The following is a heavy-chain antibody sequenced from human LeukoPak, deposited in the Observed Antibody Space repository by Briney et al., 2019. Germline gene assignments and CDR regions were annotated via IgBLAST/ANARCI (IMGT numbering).Heavy chain of an antibody. CDR2: IYSGGST. V-gene: IGHV3-53*04. CDR1: GFTVSSNY. CDR3: ARACGGSCYSGYGYYYYYMDV. Sequence: PGGSLRLSCAASGFTVSSNYMSWVRQAPGKGLEWVSVIYSGGSTYYADSVKGRFTISRHNSKNTLYLQMNSLRAEDTAVYYCARACGGSCYSGYGYYYYYMDVWGKGTTVTVSS. D-gene: IGHD2-15*01. J-gene: IGHJ6*03.